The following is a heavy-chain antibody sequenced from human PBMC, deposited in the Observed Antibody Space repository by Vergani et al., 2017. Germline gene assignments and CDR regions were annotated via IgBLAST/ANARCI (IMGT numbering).Heavy chain of an antibody. CDR1: GFTFSSYG. D-gene: IGHD3-22*01. CDR2: ISYDGSNK. CDR3: AKCLSSGYYPRYYFDY. J-gene: IGHJ4*02. V-gene: IGHV3-30*18. Sequence: VQLLESGGGLVQPGGSLRLSCAASGFTFSSYGMHWVRQAPGKGLEWVAVISYDGSNKYYADSVKGRFTISRDNSKNTLYLQMNSLRAEDTAVYYCAKCLSSGYYPRYYFDYWGQGTLVTVSS.